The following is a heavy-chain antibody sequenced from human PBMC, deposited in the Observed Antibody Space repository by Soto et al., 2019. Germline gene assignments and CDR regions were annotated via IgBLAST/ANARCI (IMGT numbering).Heavy chain of an antibody. CDR2: ISYDGSNK. Sequence: QVQLVESGGGVVQPGRSLRLSCAASGFTFSSYPMHWVRQAPGKGLEWVAVISYDGSNKYYADSVKGRFTISRDNSKNTLYLQMNSLRAEDTAVYYCARERILRGVDDYWGQGTLVTVSS. V-gene: IGHV3-30-3*01. CDR1: GFTFSSYP. D-gene: IGHD3-10*01. CDR3: ARERILRGVDDY. J-gene: IGHJ4*02.